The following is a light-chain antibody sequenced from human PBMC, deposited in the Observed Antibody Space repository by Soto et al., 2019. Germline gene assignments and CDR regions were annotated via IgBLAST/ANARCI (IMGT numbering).Light chain of an antibody. V-gene: IGKV3-11*01. CDR2: DAA. Sequence: IVLTQSPSTLALSPGERATLSCRASQSVRTNLAWYQQKPGQPPRLLSYDAATMATDIPVRFSGTVSGTDFTLTIASLEPEDFAVYYCQQSTNWLYTFGQGTTVEIK. J-gene: IGKJ2*01. CDR1: QSVRTN. CDR3: QQSTNWLYT.